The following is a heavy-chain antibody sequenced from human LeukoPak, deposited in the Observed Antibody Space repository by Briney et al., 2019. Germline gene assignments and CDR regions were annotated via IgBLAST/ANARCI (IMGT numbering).Heavy chain of an antibody. CDR3: ARVSSYGDYVASLFDY. CDR2: IYYSGTT. J-gene: IGHJ4*02. V-gene: IGHV4-59*01. CDR1: GGSISHYY. D-gene: IGHD4-17*01. Sequence: PSETLSLTCTVSGGSISHYYWSWVRQPPGKGLECIGHIYYSGTTYYNPSLESRVTISVDTSKNQFSLKVRSVTAADTAVYYCARVSSYGDYVASLFDYWGQGTLVTVSS.